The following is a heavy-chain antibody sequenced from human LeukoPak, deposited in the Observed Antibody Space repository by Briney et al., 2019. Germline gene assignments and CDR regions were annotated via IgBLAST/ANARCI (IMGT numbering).Heavy chain of an antibody. CDR3: ARTSEGYCSGGSCWDFYYYMDV. Sequence: PSETLSLTCTVSGGSISSYYWSWIRQPAGKGLEWIGYIYYSGSTNYNPSLKSRVTISVDTSKNQFSLKLSSVTAADTAVYYCARTSEGYCSGGSCWDFYYYMDVWGKGTTVTVSS. CDR1: GGSISSYY. D-gene: IGHD2-15*01. J-gene: IGHJ6*03. V-gene: IGHV4-59*01. CDR2: IYYSGST.